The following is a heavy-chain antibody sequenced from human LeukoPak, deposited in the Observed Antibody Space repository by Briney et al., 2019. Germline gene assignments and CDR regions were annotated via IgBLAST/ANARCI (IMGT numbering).Heavy chain of an antibody. V-gene: IGHV4-59*12. CDR1: GGSISSYY. Sequence: SETLSLTCTVSGGSISSYYWSWIRQPPGKGLEWIGYIYYSGSTNYNPSLKSRFTISVDTSKNQFSLKLSSVTAADTAVYYCARDYGWDTRHWFDPWGQGTLVTVSS. CDR3: ARDYGWDTRHWFDP. J-gene: IGHJ5*02. D-gene: IGHD1-26*01. CDR2: IYYSGST.